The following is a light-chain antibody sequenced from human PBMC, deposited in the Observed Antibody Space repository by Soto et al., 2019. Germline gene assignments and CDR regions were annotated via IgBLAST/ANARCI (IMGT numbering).Light chain of an antibody. Sequence: IQMTPYPSSLSASVGDSVSITCRASQSISSWLAWYQQKPGKAPKLLIYKASSLESGVPSRFSGSGSGTEFTLTISSLQPDDFATYYCQQYNSYSWACGLWTKV. CDR3: QQYNSYSWA. J-gene: IGKJ1*01. CDR1: QSISSW. CDR2: KAS. V-gene: IGKV1-5*03.